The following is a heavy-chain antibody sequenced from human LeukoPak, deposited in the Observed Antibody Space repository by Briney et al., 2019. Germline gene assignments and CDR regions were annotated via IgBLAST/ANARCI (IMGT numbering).Heavy chain of an antibody. D-gene: IGHD2-15*01. J-gene: IGHJ4*02. CDR3: ARGHLGYCSGGSCSPPGVYY. Sequence: ASVRVSCKASGYTFTSYDINWVRQATGQGLEWMGWMNPNSGNTGYAQKFQGRVTMTRNTSISTAYMELSSLRSEDTAVYYCARGHLGYCSGGSCSPPGVYYWGQGTLVTVSS. V-gene: IGHV1-8*01. CDR2: MNPNSGNT. CDR1: GYTFTSYD.